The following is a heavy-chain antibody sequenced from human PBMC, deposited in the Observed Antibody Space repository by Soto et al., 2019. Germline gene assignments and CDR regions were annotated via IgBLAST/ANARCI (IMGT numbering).Heavy chain of an antibody. CDR2: INAGNGNT. Sequence: QVQLVQSGAEVKKPGASVKVSCKASGYTCTSYAMHWVRQAPGQRLEWMGWINAGNGNTKYSQKFQGRVTMTRDTSASTDYMELSSLRSEDTAVYYCARTKRGWLYYFDYWGQGTLVTVSS. J-gene: IGHJ4*02. CDR3: ARTKRGWLYYFDY. CDR1: GYTCTSYA. V-gene: IGHV1-3*01. D-gene: IGHD6-19*01.